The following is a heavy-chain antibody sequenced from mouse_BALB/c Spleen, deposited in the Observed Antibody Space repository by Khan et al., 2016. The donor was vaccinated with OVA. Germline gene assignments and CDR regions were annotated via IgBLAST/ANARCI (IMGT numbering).Heavy chain of an antibody. Sequence: VQLKESGPELVRPGASVKISCKASDYSFTGYFMNWVMQNHGKSLEWIGRINPHIGETFYNQRFKDKATLTVDESSSTAHMELRSLASEDSAVYYCTRIYRSDFDYWGQGTTLTVSS. CDR2: INPHIGET. D-gene: IGHD1-1*01. CDR1: DYSFTGYF. V-gene: IGHV1-20*02. J-gene: IGHJ2*01. CDR3: TRIYRSDFDY.